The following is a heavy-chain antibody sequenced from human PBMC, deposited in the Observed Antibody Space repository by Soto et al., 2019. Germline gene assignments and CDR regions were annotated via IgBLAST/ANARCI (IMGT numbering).Heavy chain of an antibody. CDR1: GGSISGYY. J-gene: IGHJ6*02. Sequence: SETLSLTCTVSGGSISGYYWSWIRQPPGKGLEWIGYMYNTGSTVYNPSFKSRVTISVDTSKNQISLKLNSVTAADTAVYYCARDLWGYCGTDCYPLDVWGQGTTVTVS. V-gene: IGHV4-59*01. CDR3: ARDLWGYCGTDCYPLDV. CDR2: MYNTGST. D-gene: IGHD2-21*02.